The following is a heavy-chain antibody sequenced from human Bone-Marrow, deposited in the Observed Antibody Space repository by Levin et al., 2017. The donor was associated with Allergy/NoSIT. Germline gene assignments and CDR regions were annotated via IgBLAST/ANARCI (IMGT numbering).Heavy chain of an antibody. J-gene: IGHJ3*02. CDR2: IYPGGSHT. CDR1: GYSFPSYW. CDR3: ALIDEPSSPYAFDI. D-gene: IGHD2/OR15-2a*01. Sequence: AGESLKISCKGSGYSFPSYWIGWVRQMPGKGLEWMGIIYPGGSHTRYSPSFQGQVTISVDKSISVAYLQWSSLQASDPAMYYCALIDEPSSPYAFDIWGQGTMVTVSS. V-gene: IGHV5-51*01.